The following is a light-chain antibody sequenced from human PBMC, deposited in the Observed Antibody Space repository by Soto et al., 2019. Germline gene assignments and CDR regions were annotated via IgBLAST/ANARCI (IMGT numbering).Light chain of an antibody. CDR1: QSIRGS. V-gene: IGKV1-5*03. Sequence: DVQLTQSPATLSLSVGDRVTITCRASQSIRGSLAWYQHQTGKDPKLLIYKASSLEGGVPSRFSGSGSGTEFTLTISSLQPDDFATYYCQQYNSYFPWTFGQGTKVDIK. CDR3: QQYNSYFPWT. J-gene: IGKJ1*01. CDR2: KAS.